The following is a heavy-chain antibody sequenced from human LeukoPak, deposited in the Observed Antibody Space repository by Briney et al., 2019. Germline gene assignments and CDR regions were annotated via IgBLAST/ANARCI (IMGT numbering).Heavy chain of an antibody. Sequence: AGGFLRFSCAASGFIFSSYWMSWVRQTPGKGLEWVANIKQDGSEKYYVDSVKGRFTISRDNAKNSLYLQMNSLRAEDTAVYYCARIVPAACFDYWGQGTLVTVSS. CDR3: ARIVPAACFDY. J-gene: IGHJ4*02. D-gene: IGHD2-2*01. CDR2: IKQDGSEK. CDR1: GFIFSSYW. V-gene: IGHV3-7*01.